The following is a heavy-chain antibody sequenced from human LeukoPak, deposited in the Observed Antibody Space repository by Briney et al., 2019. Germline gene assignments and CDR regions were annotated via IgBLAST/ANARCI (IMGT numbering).Heavy chain of an antibody. V-gene: IGHV5-51*01. CDR2: IYPGDSDA. J-gene: IGHJ4*02. D-gene: IGHD2-15*01. CDR3: ARLSSGTAHSYFDY. CDR1: GYTFTTSW. Sequence: GESLKISCKGSGYTFTTSWIGWVRQMPGNGLEWMGVIYPGDSDARYNPSFQGQVTISADKSISTAYLQWSSLKASDTALYYCARLSSGTAHSYFDYWGQGTLVTVSS.